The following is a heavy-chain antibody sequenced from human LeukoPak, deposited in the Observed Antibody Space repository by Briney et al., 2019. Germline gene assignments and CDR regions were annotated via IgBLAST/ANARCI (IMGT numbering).Heavy chain of an antibody. CDR3: ARGYYYDSSQH. CDR2: IYHSGST. J-gene: IGHJ1*01. V-gene: IGHV4-38-2*02. Sequence: SETLSLTCTVSGYSISSVYYWGWIRQPPGKGLEWIGSIYHSGSTYYNPSPKSRVTISVDTSKNQFSLKLSSVTAADTAVYYCARGYYYDSSQHWGQGTLVTVSS. D-gene: IGHD3-22*01. CDR1: GYSISSVYY.